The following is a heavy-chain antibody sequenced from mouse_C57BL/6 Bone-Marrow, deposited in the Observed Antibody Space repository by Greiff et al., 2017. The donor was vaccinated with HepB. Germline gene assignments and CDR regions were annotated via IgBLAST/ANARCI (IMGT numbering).Heavy chain of an antibody. CDR3: ARHGGDYYGSSYVFMDY. CDR2: ISSGSSTI. D-gene: IGHD1-1*01. J-gene: IGHJ4*01. CDR1: GFTFSDYG. V-gene: IGHV5-17*01. Sequence: EVMLVESGGGLVKPGGSLKLSCAASGFTFSDYGMHWVRQAPEKGLEWVAYISSGSSTIYYADTVKGRFTISRDNAKNTLFLQMTSLRSEDTAMYYCARHGGDYYGSSYVFMDYWGQGTSVTVSS.